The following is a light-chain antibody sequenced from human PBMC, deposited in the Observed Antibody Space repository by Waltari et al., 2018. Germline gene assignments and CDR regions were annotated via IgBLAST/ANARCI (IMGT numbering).Light chain of an antibody. V-gene: IGLV2-14*03. CDR3: SSHTSSSTHV. Sequence: QSALTQPASVSGSPGPAITIPCTGTYSDVGRYDYLPWYQQPPGKAPKLLIYGVTNRPSGVSNRFSASKSGNTASLTISGLQAEDEADYYCSSHTSSSTHVFGGGTKLIVL. CDR1: YSDVGRYDY. CDR2: GVT. J-gene: IGLJ3*02.